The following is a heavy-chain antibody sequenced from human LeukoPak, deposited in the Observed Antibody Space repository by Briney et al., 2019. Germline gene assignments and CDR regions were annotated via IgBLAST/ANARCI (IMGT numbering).Heavy chain of an antibody. J-gene: IGHJ3*02. V-gene: IGHV3-21*01. CDR1: GFTFSSYS. CDR3: ARSVAAAVTGAFDI. Sequence: PGGSLRLSCAASGFTFSSYSMSWVRQAPGKGLEGVSSISSSSSYTYYADSVKGRFTISRDDAKNSLYLQMNSERAEDTAVYYCARSVAAAVTGAFDIWGQGTMVTVSS. D-gene: IGHD6-13*01. CDR2: ISSSSSYT.